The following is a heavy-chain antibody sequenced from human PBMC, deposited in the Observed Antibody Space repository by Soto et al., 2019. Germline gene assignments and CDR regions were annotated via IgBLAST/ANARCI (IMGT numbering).Heavy chain of an antibody. J-gene: IGHJ5*02. V-gene: IGHV1-18*01. CDR1: GYTFRTYA. D-gene: IGHD3-16*01. CDR3: ARGRFAFSPSLDP. CDR2: ITPSNGDT. Sequence: QVQLEQSGAEVKKPGASVRVSCKASGYTFRTYAISWVRQAPGQGLQWMGWITPSNGDTNFAQNFQGRVTMTTETSTSTVYMELRSLRSDDTAVYYCARGRFAFSPSLDPWGQGTLVTVSS.